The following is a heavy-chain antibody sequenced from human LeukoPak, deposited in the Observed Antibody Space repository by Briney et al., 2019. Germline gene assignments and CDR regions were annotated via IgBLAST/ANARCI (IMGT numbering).Heavy chain of an antibody. CDR1: GDSIRSRRW. CDR3: PRHHCSSTTWSVDY. J-gene: IGHJ4*02. Sequence: SETLSLTCAVSGDSIRSRRWGNWVRQPPGKGLEWIAEIYHNGGTNYNASLKSRVTISVDTSKNQFSLKLSSVTAADTAVFYCPRHHCSSTTWSVDYWGQGTLVTVSS. CDR2: IYHNGGT. D-gene: IGHD2-2*01. V-gene: IGHV4-4*02.